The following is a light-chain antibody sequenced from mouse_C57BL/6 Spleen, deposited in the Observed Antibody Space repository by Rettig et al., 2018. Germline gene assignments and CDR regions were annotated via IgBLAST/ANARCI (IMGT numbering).Light chain of an antibody. CDR1: QSLLNSGNQKNY. CDR3: QNDHSYPFT. V-gene: IGKV8-28*01. CDR2: GAS. Sequence: DIVMTQSPSSLSVSAGEKVTMSCKSSQSLLNSGNQKNYLAWYQQKPGQPPKLLIYGASTRESGVPDRFTGSGSGTDFTLTISSVQAEDLAVYYCQNDHSYPFTFGSG. J-gene: IGKJ4*01.